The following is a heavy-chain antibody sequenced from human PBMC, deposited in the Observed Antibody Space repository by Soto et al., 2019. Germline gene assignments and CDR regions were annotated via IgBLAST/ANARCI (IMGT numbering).Heavy chain of an antibody. D-gene: IGHD4-17*01. CDR2: ISYSGST. CDR3: ARMTTETTGDYYYYYGMDV. CDR1: GGSVSSGTYY. V-gene: IGHV4-61*01. J-gene: IGHJ6*02. Sequence: QVQLQGSGPGLVKPSETLSLTCTVSGGSVSSGTYYWSWIRQPPGKGLEWIGYISYSGSTNYNPSLKSRVTIPVDTSKNQFSLKLTSVTAADTAVYYCARMTTETTGDYYYYYGMDVWGRGTTVTVSS.